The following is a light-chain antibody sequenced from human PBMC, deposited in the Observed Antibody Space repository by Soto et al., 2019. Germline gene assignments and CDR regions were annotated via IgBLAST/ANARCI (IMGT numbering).Light chain of an antibody. Sequence: ETMLTQSPGTLSLSPGERATLSCRASQSVGSTYLAWYQQKPGQAPRVLIYDASSRATGIPDRFSGSGSGTDFTLTISRLEPEDFAVYYCQQYGSSPLTFGGGTKVDIK. CDR2: DAS. J-gene: IGKJ4*01. V-gene: IGKV3-20*01. CDR1: QSVGSTY. CDR3: QQYGSSPLT.